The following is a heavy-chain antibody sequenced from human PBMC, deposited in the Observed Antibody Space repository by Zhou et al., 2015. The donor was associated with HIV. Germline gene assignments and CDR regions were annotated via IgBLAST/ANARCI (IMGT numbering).Heavy chain of an antibody. CDR2: INPHSGGT. CDR1: GYTFTDYY. CDR3: ARGHRGSLDL. Sequence: QVQLVQSGAEVKKPGASVKVSCKASGYTFTDYYMHWVRQAPGQGLEWMGWINPHSGGTTYAQKFQGRVTMTGDASISTAYMELSGLRSDDTAVYSCARGHRGSLDLWAVAPWSLSPQ. J-gene: IGHJ2*01. V-gene: IGHV1-2*02.